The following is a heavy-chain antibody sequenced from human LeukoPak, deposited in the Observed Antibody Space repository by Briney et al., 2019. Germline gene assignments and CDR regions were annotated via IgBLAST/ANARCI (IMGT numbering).Heavy chain of an antibody. J-gene: IGHJ6*03. V-gene: IGHV3-21*01. CDR3: ARALRYDFWSGYYPSYYYYMDV. CDR2: ISTSSSYI. CDR1: GFTFSTYS. D-gene: IGHD3-3*01. Sequence: PGGSLRLSCAASGFTFSTYSMTWVRQAPGKGLEWVSSISTSSSYIYYTDSVKGRFTISRDNAKKSLYLQMSSLRAEDTAVYYCARALRYDFWSGYYPSYYYYMDVWGKGTTVTVSS.